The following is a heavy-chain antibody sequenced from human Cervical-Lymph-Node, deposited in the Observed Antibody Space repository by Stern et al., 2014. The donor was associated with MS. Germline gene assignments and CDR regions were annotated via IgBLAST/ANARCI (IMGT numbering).Heavy chain of an antibody. D-gene: IGHD6-19*01. CDR2: IYSGGGT. Sequence: EVQLVESGGGLVQPGGSLRLSCAASDFSVGSNYMTWVRQSPGKGLEWVSVIYSGGGTYYADSVEGRFTISRDNSKNTLYLQMNSLRAEDTAIYYCAGSHLTADYFDYWGQGTLLTVSS. CDR3: AGSHLTADYFDY. V-gene: IGHV3-66*01. J-gene: IGHJ4*02. CDR1: DFSVGSNY.